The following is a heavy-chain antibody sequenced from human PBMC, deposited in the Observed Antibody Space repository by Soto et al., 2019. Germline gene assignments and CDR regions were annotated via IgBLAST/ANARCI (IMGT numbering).Heavy chain of an antibody. D-gene: IGHD2-15*01. CDR2: IIPILGIA. J-gene: IGHJ4*02. CDR1: GGTFSSYT. CDR3: ARDLERSYCSGGSCYDGVDY. V-gene: IGHV1-69*08. Sequence: QVQLVPSGAEVKKPGSSVKVSCKASGGTFSSYTISWVRQAPGQGLEWMRRIIPILGIANYAQKFQGRVTITEDKSTSTAYMELSSLRSEDTAVYYCARDLERSYCSGGSCYDGVDYWGQGTLVTVSS.